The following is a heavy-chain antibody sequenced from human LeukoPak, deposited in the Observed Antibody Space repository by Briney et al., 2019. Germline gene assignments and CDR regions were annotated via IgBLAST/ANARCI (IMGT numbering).Heavy chain of an antibody. Sequence: SQTLSLTCTVSGDSISSGTYYLSWIRQPPGKGLEWIGYVSYSGTTNYNPSLKSRVTISVDTPKSQFSLKLYSVTAADTAVYYCARDHLLDWYYYYVDVWGKGTTVTVSS. CDR1: GDSISSGTYY. V-gene: IGHV4-61*01. CDR3: ARDHLLDWYYYYVDV. J-gene: IGHJ6*03. D-gene: IGHD3/OR15-3a*01. CDR2: VSYSGTT.